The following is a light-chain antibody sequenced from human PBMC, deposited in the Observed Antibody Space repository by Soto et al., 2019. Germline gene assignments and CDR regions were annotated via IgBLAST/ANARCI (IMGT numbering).Light chain of an antibody. CDR1: QSVSSDS. J-gene: IGKJ1*01. V-gene: IGKV3-20*01. CDR3: QHFGNSPLWT. CDR2: EAS. Sequence: ENVLTQSPGTLSLSPGERATLSCRASQSVSSDSLAWYQQKPGQPPRLLIYEASTRAIGIPDRFSGSGSGTEFTLTISRLEPEDFAAYFGQHFGNSPLWTFGQGTKVEVK.